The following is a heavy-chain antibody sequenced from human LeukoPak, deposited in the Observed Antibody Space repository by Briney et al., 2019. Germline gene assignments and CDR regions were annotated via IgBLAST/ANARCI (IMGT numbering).Heavy chain of an antibody. CDR2: IYYTGST. CDR3: ARGGPTAFDY. J-gene: IGHJ4*02. Sequence: SETLSLTCTVSGGSISGYYWSWIRQPPGKRLEWIGYIYYTGSTNYNPSLKSRVTISVDTSKNQFSLKLSSVTAADTAVYYCARGGPTAFDYWGQGTLVAVSS. V-gene: IGHV4-59*01. CDR1: GGSISGYY. D-gene: IGHD3-16*01.